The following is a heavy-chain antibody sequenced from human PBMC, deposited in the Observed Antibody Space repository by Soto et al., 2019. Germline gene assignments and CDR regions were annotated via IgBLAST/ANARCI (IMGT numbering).Heavy chain of an antibody. CDR1: GFTFSSYA. CDR2: ISGSGGST. Sequence: PGGSLRLSCAASGFTFSSYAMSWVRQAPGKGLEWVSAISGSGGSTYYADSVKGRFTISRDNSKNTLYLQMNSLRAEDTAVYYFAKGAYGSGWSERKYYFDYWGQGTLVTVLL. D-gene: IGHD6-19*01. CDR3: AKGAYGSGWSERKYYFDY. J-gene: IGHJ4*02. V-gene: IGHV3-23*01.